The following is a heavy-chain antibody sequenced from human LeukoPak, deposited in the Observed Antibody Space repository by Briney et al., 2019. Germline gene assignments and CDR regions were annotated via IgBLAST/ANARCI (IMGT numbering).Heavy chain of an antibody. D-gene: IGHD2-21*01. CDR3: ASSNWAWVVVA. CDR2: IYHTGST. V-gene: IGHV4-30-2*01. J-gene: IGHJ4*02. CDR1: GGSISSGLYS. Sequence: SQTLSLTCDVSGGSISSGLYSWSWIRQPLGKGLEWIGYIYHTGSTYYNPSLKSRVTISVDTSKNQFSLKLSSVTAADTAVYYCASSNWAWVVVAWGQGTLVTVSS.